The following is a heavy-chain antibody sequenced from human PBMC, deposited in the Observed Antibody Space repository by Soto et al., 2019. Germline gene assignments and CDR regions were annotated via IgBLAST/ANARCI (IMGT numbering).Heavy chain of an antibody. CDR3: ARSIAARLNWVDP. CDR1: GFTFSSYW. J-gene: IGHJ5*02. Sequence: EVQLVESGGGLVQPGGSLRLSCAASGFTFSSYWMSWVRQAPGKGLEWVANIKQDGSEKYYVDSVKGRFTISRDNAKNSLYLQMNSLSAGDTAVYYCARSIAARLNWVDPWGQGTLVTVYS. CDR2: IKQDGSEK. V-gene: IGHV3-7*01. D-gene: IGHD6-6*01.